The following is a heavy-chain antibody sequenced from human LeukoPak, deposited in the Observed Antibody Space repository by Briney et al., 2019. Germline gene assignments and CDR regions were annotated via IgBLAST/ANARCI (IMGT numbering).Heavy chain of an antibody. D-gene: IGHD5-18*01. CDR1: GGSISSYY. V-gene: IGHV4-59*01. Sequence: SETLSLTCTVSGGSISSYYWSWIRQPPGKGLEWIGYIYYSGSTNYNPSLKSRVTISVDTSKNQFSLKLSSVTAADTAVCYCARGGEYSYGPTSPYYYYYMDVWGKGTTVTVSS. CDR2: IYYSGST. J-gene: IGHJ6*03. CDR3: ARGGEYSYGPTSPYYYYYMDV.